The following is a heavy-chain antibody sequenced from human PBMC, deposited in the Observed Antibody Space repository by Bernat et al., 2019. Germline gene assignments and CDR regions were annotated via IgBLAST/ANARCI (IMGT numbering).Heavy chain of an antibody. J-gene: IGHJ4*02. CDR3: ARGRSGYYFDY. Sequence: PGGSLRLSCAASGFTFSSFSMSWVRRAPGKGLEWVSHIGTTIYYADSVRGRFTISRDNAKNSLFLQMSSLRDEDTAVYYCARGRSGYYFDYWGQGSLVTVSS. CDR2: IGTTI. CDR1: GFTFSSFS. D-gene: IGHD3-22*01. V-gene: IGHV3-48*02.